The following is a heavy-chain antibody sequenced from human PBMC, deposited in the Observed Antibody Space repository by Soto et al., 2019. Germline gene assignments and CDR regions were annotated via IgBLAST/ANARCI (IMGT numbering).Heavy chain of an antibody. CDR2: IWYDGSNM. Sequence: GGSLRLSCGASGFTFSHFGMHWVRQAPGKGLEWVAIIWYDGSNMYYADFVKGRFTISRDNSRNTLYLQMNSLRAEDTAVYYCARDHGTLASELFIRGTDYWGQGA. D-gene: IGHD1-1*01. CDR3: ARDHGTLASELFIRGTDY. V-gene: IGHV3-33*01. CDR1: GFTFSHFG. J-gene: IGHJ4*02.